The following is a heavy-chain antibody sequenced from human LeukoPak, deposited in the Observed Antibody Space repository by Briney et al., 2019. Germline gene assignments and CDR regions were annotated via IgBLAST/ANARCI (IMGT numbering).Heavy chain of an antibody. D-gene: IGHD4-17*01. CDR1: GFTFSSSA. Sequence: PGGSLRLSCAASGFTFSSSAMSWVRQVPGKGLEWVSGISASGGSTYYADSVRGRFTISRDNSKNTLYVQMNSLRDEDTAVYYCARLGARQMLEYWGQGTLVTVSS. J-gene: IGHJ4*02. V-gene: IGHV3-23*01. CDR3: ARLGARQMLEY. CDR2: ISASGGST.